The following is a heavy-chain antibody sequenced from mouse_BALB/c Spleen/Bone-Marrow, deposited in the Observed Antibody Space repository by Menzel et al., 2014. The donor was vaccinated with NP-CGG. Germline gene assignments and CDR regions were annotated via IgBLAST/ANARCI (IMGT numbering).Heavy chain of an antibody. CDR1: GFNIKDTY. V-gene: IGHV14-3*02. Sequence: QLQQSGAELVKPGASVKLSCTASGFNIKDTYMHWVKQRPEQGLEWIGRIDPANGNTKYDPKFQGKATITADTSSNTACLQLSSLTSEDTAVYYCARYYYGFYFDSWGQGTTLTVSS. CDR2: IDPANGNT. J-gene: IGHJ2*01. CDR3: ARYYYGFYFDS. D-gene: IGHD1-1*01.